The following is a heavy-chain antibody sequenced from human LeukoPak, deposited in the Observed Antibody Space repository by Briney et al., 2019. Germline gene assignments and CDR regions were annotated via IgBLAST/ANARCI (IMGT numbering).Heavy chain of an antibody. D-gene: IGHD4-11*01. Sequence: PSETLSLTCTVSGGSISSYYWSWIRQPPEKGLEWIGYIYYSGSTNYNPSLKSRVTMSVDTSKNQFSLRLRSVTAADTAVYFCARGRVSSSTWYSTYYYFFYMDFWGKGTTVTVSS. CDR1: GGSISSYY. CDR2: IYYSGST. V-gene: IGHV4-59*01. J-gene: IGHJ6*03. CDR3: ARGRVSSSTWYSTYYYFFYMDF.